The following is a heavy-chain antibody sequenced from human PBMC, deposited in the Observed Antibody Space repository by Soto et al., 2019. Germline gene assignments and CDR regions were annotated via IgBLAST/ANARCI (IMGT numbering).Heavy chain of an antibody. Sequence: SETLSLTCAVYGGSFSGYYWSWIRQPPGKGLEWIGEINHSGSTNYNPSPKSRVTISVDTSKNQFSLKLSSVTAADTAVYYCARVCTTGTTNWFDPWGQGTLVTVSS. V-gene: IGHV4-34*01. CDR2: INHSGST. D-gene: IGHD1-1*01. CDR1: GGSFSGYY. CDR3: ARVCTTGTTNWFDP. J-gene: IGHJ5*02.